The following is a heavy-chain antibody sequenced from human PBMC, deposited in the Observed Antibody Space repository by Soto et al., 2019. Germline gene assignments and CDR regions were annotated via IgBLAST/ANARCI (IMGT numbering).Heavy chain of an antibody. Sequence: EVQLLESGGGLVQPGGSLRLSCAASGFTFSSYAMSWVRHVPGKGLEWVSAISGSGGSTYSADSVKGRFTISRDNSKNTLYLQINSLRAEDTAVYYCSKGRYCSSTSCYTSWFDPWGQGTLVTVSS. CDR3: SKGRYCSSTSCYTSWFDP. J-gene: IGHJ5*02. V-gene: IGHV3-23*01. D-gene: IGHD2-2*02. CDR1: GFTFSSYA. CDR2: ISGSGGST.